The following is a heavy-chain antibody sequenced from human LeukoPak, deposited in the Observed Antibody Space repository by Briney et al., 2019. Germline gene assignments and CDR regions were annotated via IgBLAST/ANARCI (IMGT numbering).Heavy chain of an antibody. CDR1: GFTFSSHW. CDR2: IKQDGSEK. CDR3: ARARIDY. Sequence: GGSLGLSCAASGFTFSSHWMTWVRQAPGKGLEWVANIKQDGSEKYYVDSVKGRFTISRDNAKNSLYLQMNSLRADDTAVYFCARARIDYWGQGTLVTVSS. D-gene: IGHD1-14*01. J-gene: IGHJ4*02. V-gene: IGHV3-7*05.